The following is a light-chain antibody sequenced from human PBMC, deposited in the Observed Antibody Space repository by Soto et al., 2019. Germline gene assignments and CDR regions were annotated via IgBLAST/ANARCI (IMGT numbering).Light chain of an antibody. CDR3: QQYGSTPLT. Sequence: EIVLTQSPGTLSLSPGERATLSCRAGQRVGRKKLAWYQQKRGQAPRFLMYDASTRATGIPDRFSGSGSGTDFTLTISRLEPEDFAVYYCQQYGSTPLTFGGGTKVEIK. V-gene: IGKV3-20*01. J-gene: IGKJ4*01. CDR2: DAS. CDR1: QRVGRKK.